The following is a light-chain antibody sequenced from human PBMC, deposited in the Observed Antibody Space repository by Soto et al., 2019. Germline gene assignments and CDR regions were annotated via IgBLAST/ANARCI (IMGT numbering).Light chain of an antibody. CDR3: QQLNTLPFT. J-gene: IGKJ5*01. V-gene: IGKV1-5*01. Sequence: DIQMTQSPSTLSASVGDRVTITCRASQSISSWLAWYQQKPGKAPKLLIYDASSLESGVPSRFSGSGSATEFTLTISGLQPDDFATYHCQQLNTLPFTFGQGTRLEIK. CDR1: QSISSW. CDR2: DAS.